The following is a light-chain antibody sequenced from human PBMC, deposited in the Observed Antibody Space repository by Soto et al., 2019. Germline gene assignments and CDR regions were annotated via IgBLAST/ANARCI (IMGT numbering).Light chain of an antibody. CDR2: EVT. J-gene: IGLJ1*01. CDR3: SSFTTSNTYV. V-gene: IGLV2-14*01. CDR1: SSDIGAYDY. Sequence: QSVLTQPASVSGSPGQSITISCTGTSSDIGAYDYVSWYQQHPGKAPKPIIYEVTKRSSGVSDRFSGSKSGNTASLTISGLQAEDETDYYCSSFTTSNTYVFGTGTKLTVL.